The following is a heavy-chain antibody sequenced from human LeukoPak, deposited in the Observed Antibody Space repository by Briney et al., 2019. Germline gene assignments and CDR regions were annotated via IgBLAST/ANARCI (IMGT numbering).Heavy chain of an antibody. CDR1: GFTFSTFA. CDR2: ITGSGPYM. CDR3: AREIGVIAAAGMTPGDYMDV. J-gene: IGHJ6*03. D-gene: IGHD6-13*01. Sequence: GGSLRLSCAASGFTFSTFAMHWVRLSPGKGLEWVSSITGSGPYMLYADSVKHRFTISRDNTKNLLYLEMNSLRAEDTAMYYCAREIGVIAAAGMTPGDYMDVWGKGTTVTVSS. V-gene: IGHV3-21*06.